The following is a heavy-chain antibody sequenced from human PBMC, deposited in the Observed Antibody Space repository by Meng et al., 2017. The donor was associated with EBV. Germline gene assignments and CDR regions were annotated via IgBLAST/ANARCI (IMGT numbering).Heavy chain of an antibody. V-gene: IGHV3-15*01. D-gene: IGHD1-26*01. CDR1: EFTFTRAW. CDR3: TTDEGGSRF. J-gene: IGHJ4*02. Sequence: EVYLVEAGGGLVKPGESLKPSCAASEFTFTRAWMNWVRQAPGKGLEWVGRIRSQVDGRTADYSAPVKGRFTISRDDSKHTLYLQMNSLKIEDSAVYYCTTDEGGSRFWGQGTLVTVSS. CDR2: IRSQVDGRTA.